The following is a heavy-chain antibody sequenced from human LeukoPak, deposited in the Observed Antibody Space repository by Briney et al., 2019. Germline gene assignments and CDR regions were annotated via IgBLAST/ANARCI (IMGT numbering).Heavy chain of an antibody. V-gene: IGHV3-30-3*01. D-gene: IGHD4-23*01. J-gene: IGHJ3*02. CDR1: GFTFSSYA. Sequence: GGSLRLSCAASGFTFSSYAMSWVRQAPGKGLEWVAVISYDGSNKYYADSVKGRFTISRDNSKNTLYLQMNSLRAEDTAVYYCARTKTTVVTADAFDIWGQGTMVTVSS. CDR2: ISYDGSNK. CDR3: ARTKTTVVTADAFDI.